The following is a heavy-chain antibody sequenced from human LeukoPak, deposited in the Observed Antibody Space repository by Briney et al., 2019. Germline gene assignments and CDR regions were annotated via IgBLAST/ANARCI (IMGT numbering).Heavy chain of an antibody. Sequence: SVKVSCKASGGTFSSYTISWVRQAPGQGLEWMGRIIPILGIANYAQKFQGRVTITADKSTSTAYMELSSLRSEDTAVYYCASIYYYDSSGYYRYDYWGQGTLVTVSS. CDR1: GGTFSSYT. J-gene: IGHJ4*02. CDR2: IIPILGIA. CDR3: ASIYYYDSSGYYRYDY. D-gene: IGHD3-22*01. V-gene: IGHV1-69*02.